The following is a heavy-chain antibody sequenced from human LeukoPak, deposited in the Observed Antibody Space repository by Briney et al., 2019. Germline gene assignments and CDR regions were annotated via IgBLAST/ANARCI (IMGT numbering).Heavy chain of an antibody. CDR2: INHSGST. D-gene: IGHD3-3*01. Sequence: PSETLSLTCAVYGGSFSGYYWSWIRQPPGKGLEWIGEINHSGSTNYNPSLKSRVTISVDTSKNQFSLKLSSVTAADTAVYYCARAQVYYDFWSGSGPYAFDIWGQGTMVTVSS. CDR3: ARAQVYYDFWSGSGPYAFDI. V-gene: IGHV4-34*01. CDR1: GGSFSGYY. J-gene: IGHJ3*02.